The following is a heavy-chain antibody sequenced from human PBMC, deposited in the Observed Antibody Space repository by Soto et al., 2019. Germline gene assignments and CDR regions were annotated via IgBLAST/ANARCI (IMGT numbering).Heavy chain of an antibody. D-gene: IGHD3-3*01. V-gene: IGHV1-3*01. J-gene: IGHJ5*02. CDR1: GYTFTSYA. CDR2: INASSGNT. CDR3: ARVGYDFWSGYDWFDP. Sequence: ASVKVSCKASGYTFTSYAMHWVRQAPGQRLEWMGWINASSGNTNYAQKFQGRVTMTRNTSISTAYMELSSLRSEDTAVYHCARVGYDFWSGYDWFDPWGQGTLVTVSS.